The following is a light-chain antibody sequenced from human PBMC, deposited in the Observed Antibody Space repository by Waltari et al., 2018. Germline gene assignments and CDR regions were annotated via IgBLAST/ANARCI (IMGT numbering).Light chain of an antibody. CDR2: AAS. J-gene: IGKJ4*01. CDR3: LQHNTYPLT. V-gene: IGKV1-17*01. Sequence: DIQMTQSPSSLSASVGDRVIITCRTSRAIRNDLAWYQQRPGEVPKRLIFAASNLQSGAPSRFSGWGSETEFTLTISSLQPEDFATYYCLQHNTYPLTFGGGTKVKFK. CDR1: RAIRND.